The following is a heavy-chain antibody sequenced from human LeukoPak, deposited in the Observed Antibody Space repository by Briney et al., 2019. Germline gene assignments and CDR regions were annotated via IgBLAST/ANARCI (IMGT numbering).Heavy chain of an antibody. D-gene: IGHD3-9*01. J-gene: IGHJ4*02. CDR2: IYGGFTT. CDR1: GFIVSSNS. Sequence: GGSLRLSCVAPGFIVSSNSMTWVRQAPGKGLEWVSIIYGGFTTYYADSVKGRITISRDNAKNSLYLQMNSLRAEDTAVYYCARGLLGYSDWLMYYWGQGTLVTVSS. V-gene: IGHV3-53*01. CDR3: ARGLLGYSDWLMYY.